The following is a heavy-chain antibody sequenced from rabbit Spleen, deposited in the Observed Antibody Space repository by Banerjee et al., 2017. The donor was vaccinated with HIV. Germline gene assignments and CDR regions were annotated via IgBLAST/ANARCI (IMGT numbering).Heavy chain of an antibody. CDR2: TAAGRSAFT. J-gene: IGHJ6*01. CDR1: GVSFSSNYY. CDR3: ARDTGTSFSTYGMDL. D-gene: IGHD8-1*01. Sequence: VESGGDLVKPGASLTLTCTASGVSFSSNYYMCWVRQAPGKGLEWIACTAAGRSAFTYYASWAKGRFTCSKASSTTVTLQMTSLTAADTATYFCARDTGTSFSTYGMDLWGQGTLVTVS. V-gene: IGHV1S40*01.